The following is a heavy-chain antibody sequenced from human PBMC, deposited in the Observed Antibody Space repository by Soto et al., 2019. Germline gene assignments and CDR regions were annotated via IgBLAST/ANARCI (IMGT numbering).Heavy chain of an antibody. V-gene: IGHV4-30-4*01. J-gene: IGHJ4*02. D-gene: IGHD2-15*01. CDR3: ARETGYCSGGSCYPDY. Sequence: QVQLQESGPGLVKPSQTLSLTCTVSGGSISSGDYYWSWIRQRPGKGLEWIGYIYYSGSTYYNPSLKSRVTISVDTSKNQFSLKLSSVTAADTAVYYCARETGYCSGGSCYPDYWGQGTLVTVSS. CDR2: IYYSGST. CDR1: GGSISSGDYY.